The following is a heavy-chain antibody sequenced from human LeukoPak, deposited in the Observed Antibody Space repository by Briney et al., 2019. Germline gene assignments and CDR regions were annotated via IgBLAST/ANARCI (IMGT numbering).Heavy chain of an antibody. CDR1: GDSISSSSYY. J-gene: IGHJ4*02. V-gene: IGHV4-39*02. Sequence: SETLSLTCTVSGDSISSSSYYWGWIRQPPGKGLEYIGTIYYSGTTYYNPSLKSRVTISVDTSKNHFSLKLSSVTAADTAVYYCARLGGSVGAYFDYWGQGTLVTVSS. CDR2: IYYSGTT. D-gene: IGHD3-10*01. CDR3: ARLGGSVGAYFDY.